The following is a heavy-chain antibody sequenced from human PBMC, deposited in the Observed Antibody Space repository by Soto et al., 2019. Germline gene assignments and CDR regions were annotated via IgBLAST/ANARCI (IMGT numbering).Heavy chain of an antibody. V-gene: IGHV3-30*03. J-gene: IGHJ4*02. CDR1: GFTFSSYG. CDR2: ISYDGSNK. CDR3: LGYCISTSCRGSSRVDY. Sequence: GGSLRLSCAASGFTFSSYGMHWVRQAPGKGLEWVAVISYDGSNKYYADSVKGRFTISRDNSKNTLYLQMNSLRAEDTAVYYCLGYCISTSCRGSSRVDYWGQGTLVTVSS. D-gene: IGHD2-2*01.